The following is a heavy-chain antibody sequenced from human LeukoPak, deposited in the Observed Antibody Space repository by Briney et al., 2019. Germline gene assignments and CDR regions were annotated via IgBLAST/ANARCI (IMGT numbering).Heavy chain of an antibody. CDR2: ISSSSSTI. V-gene: IGHV3-48*01. Sequence: PGGSLRLSCAASGFTFSSYSMNWVRQAPGKGLEWVSYISSSSSTIYYADSVKGRFTISRVNAKDSLYLQMNSLRAEDTAVYYCARRGTRITIFGVVTKIDYWGQGTLVTVSS. D-gene: IGHD3-3*01. J-gene: IGHJ4*02. CDR3: ARRGTRITIFGVVTKIDY. CDR1: GFTFSSYS.